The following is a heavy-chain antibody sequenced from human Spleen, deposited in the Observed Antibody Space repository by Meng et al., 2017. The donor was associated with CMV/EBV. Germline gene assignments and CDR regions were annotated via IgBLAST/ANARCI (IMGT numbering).Heavy chain of an antibody. V-gene: IGHV4-34*01. Sequence: YGESFSGYYWAWIRQPPGKGLEWIGEINHSGNTNYNPSLKSRVTISVDSSKNQFSLKLSSVTAADTAVYYCARGCQTGSGTYWAFDIWGQGTMVTVSS. D-gene: IGHD3-10*01. CDR2: INHSGNT. CDR3: ARGCQTGSGTYWAFDI. CDR1: GESFSGYY. J-gene: IGHJ3*02.